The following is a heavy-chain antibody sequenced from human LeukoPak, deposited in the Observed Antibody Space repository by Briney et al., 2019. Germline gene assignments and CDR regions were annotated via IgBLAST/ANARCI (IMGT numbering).Heavy chain of an antibody. Sequence: PGGSLRLSCAASGFTFSSYWMSWVRQAPGKGLEWGSYISSSGSTIYYADSVKGRFTISRDNAKNSLYLQMNSLRAEDTAVYYCARDMDTAMVVPAAYWGQGTLVTVSS. J-gene: IGHJ4*02. CDR2: ISSSGSTI. CDR3: ARDMDTAMVVPAAY. CDR1: GFTFSSYW. V-gene: IGHV3-48*04. D-gene: IGHD5-18*01.